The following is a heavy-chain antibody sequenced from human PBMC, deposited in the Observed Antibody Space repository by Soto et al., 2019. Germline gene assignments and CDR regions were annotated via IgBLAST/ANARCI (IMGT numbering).Heavy chain of an antibody. CDR2: INHSGST. CDR1: GGSFSGYY. V-gene: IGHV4-34*01. CDR3: ARGVLMVNNWFDP. Sequence: SETLSLTCAVYGGSFSGYYWSWIRQPPGKGLEWIGEINHSGSTNYNPSLKSRVTISVDTSKNQFSLKLSSVTAADTAVYYCARGVLMVNNWFDPWGQGTLVTVSS. J-gene: IGHJ5*02. D-gene: IGHD2-8*01.